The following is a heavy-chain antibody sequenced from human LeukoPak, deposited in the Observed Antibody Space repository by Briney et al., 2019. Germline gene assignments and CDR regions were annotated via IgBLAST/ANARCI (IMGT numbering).Heavy chain of an antibody. D-gene: IGHD5-12*01. CDR2: VSGSDDST. CDR3: ATLTVASPFDY. V-gene: IGHV3-23*01. J-gene: IGHJ4*02. CDR1: GFTFSSCA. Sequence: GGSLRLSCAASGFTFSSCAMSWVRQAPGKGLEWVSTVSGSDDSTYYADSVKGRFTISRDNAKNSLYLQMNSLRAEDTAVYYCATLTVASPFDYWSQGALVTVSS.